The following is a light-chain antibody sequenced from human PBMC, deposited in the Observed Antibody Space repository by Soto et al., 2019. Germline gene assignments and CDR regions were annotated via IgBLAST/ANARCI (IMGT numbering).Light chain of an antibody. V-gene: IGLV1-47*01. CDR1: ISNIGSNY. CDR2: RNN. Sequence: QSVLTQPPSASGTPRQRVTISCSGSISNIGSNYVYWYQQLQGTAPKLLIYRNNQRPSGVPDRFSGSKSGTSASLAISGLRSEDEADYYCAAWDDSLSVVFGGGTKLTVL. CDR3: AAWDDSLSVV. J-gene: IGLJ2*01.